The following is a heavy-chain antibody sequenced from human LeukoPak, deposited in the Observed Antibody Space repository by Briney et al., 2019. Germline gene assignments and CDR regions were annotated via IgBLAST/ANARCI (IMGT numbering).Heavy chain of an antibody. D-gene: IGHD3-9*01. CDR2: INHSGST. Sequence: GSLRLSCAASGFTFSSYAMSWIRQPPGKGLEWIGEINHSGSTNYNPSLKSRVTISVDTSKNQFSLKLSSVTAADTAVYYCARRRRIITIFGGREGDFDYWGQGTLVTVSS. V-gene: IGHV4-34*01. CDR3: ARRRRIITIFGGREGDFDY. CDR1: GFTFSSYA. J-gene: IGHJ4*02.